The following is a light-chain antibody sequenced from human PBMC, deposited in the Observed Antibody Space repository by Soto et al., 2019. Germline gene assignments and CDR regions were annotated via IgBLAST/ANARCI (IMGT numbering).Light chain of an antibody. V-gene: IGKV3-20*01. CDR1: HSVSSSY. Sequence: EIVLTQSPGTLSLSPGERATLSCRASHSVSSSYLAWYQQKPGQAPRLLIYGASSRATGIPDRFSGSGSGTDFNLTISRLEPEDFAVYYCQQYGGSPPYTFGQGTKREIK. J-gene: IGKJ2*01. CDR2: GAS. CDR3: QQYGGSPPYT.